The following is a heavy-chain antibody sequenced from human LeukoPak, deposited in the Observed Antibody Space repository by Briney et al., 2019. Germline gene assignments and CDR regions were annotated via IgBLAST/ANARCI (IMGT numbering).Heavy chain of an antibody. J-gene: IGHJ4*02. CDR2: ISGSSSYI. D-gene: IGHD1-26*01. Sequence: PGGSLRLSCAASGFTFSSYNMNWVRQAPGKGLEWVSSISGSSSYIYYADSVKGRFSISRDNAKNSLYLQMNSLRAEDTAVYYCARDLLGWELHYFDYWGQGTLVTVSS. V-gene: IGHV3-21*01. CDR1: GFTFSSYN. CDR3: ARDLLGWELHYFDY.